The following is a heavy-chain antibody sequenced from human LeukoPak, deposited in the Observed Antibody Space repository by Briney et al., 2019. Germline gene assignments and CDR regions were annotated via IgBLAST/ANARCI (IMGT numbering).Heavy chain of an antibody. CDR3: ARAEIAGSRLHLLDY. CDR2: VNPKTGGT. J-gene: IGHJ4*02. Sequence: ASMEVSCKASGYTFTDYYVFWLRQAPGQGPEWMGWVNPKTGGTQYVQKFRGRVTMTRDTSMSTAYMELSNLTSDDTAVYYCARAEIAGSRLHLLDYWGQGTLVTVSS. V-gene: IGHV1-2*02. D-gene: IGHD2-21*01. CDR1: GYTFTDYY.